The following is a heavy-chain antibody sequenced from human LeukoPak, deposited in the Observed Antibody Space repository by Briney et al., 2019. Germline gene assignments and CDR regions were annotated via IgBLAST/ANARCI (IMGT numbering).Heavy chain of an antibody. CDR1: GGTFSSYA. J-gene: IGHJ4*02. V-gene: IGHV1-69*13. CDR2: IIPIFGTA. CDR3: AIFPPYDSSGYLDY. D-gene: IGHD3-22*01. Sequence: ASVKVSCKASGGTFSSYAISWVRQAPGQGLEWMGGIIPIFGTANYAQKFQGRVTITADESTSTAHMELSSLRSEDTAVYYCAIFPPYDSSGYLDYWGQGTLVTVSS.